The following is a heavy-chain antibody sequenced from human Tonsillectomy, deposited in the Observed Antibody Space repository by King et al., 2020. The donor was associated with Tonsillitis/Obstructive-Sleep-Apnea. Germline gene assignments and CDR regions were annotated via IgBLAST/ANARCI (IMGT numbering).Heavy chain of an antibody. CDR3: ARGGPKGRILNWFDP. Sequence: VQLVESGGGVVQPGRSLRLSCAASGFTFSSYAMHWVRQAPGKGLEWVAVISYDGSNKYYADSVKGRFTISRDNSKNTLYLQMNSLRAEDTAVYYCARGGPKGRILNWFDPWGQGTLVTVSS. D-gene: IGHD5-18*01. V-gene: IGHV3-30*01. CDR1: GFTFSSYA. CDR2: ISYDGSNK. J-gene: IGHJ5*02.